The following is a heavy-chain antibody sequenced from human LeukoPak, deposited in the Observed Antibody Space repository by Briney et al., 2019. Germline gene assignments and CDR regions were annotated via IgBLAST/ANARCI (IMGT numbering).Heavy chain of an antibody. V-gene: IGHV1-69*04. J-gene: IGHJ4*02. Sequence: SVKVSCKASGGTFSSYAISWVRQAPGQGLEWMGRIIPILGIANHAQKFQGRVTITADKSTSTAYMELSSLRSEDTAVYYCARSGGYSYGPFDYWGQGTLVTVSS. CDR3: ARSGGYSYGPFDY. D-gene: IGHD5-18*01. CDR2: IIPILGIA. CDR1: GGTFSSYA.